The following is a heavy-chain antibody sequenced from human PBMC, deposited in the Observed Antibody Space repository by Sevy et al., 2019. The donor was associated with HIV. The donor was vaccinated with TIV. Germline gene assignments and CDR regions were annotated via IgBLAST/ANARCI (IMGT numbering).Heavy chain of an antibody. CDR2: IYFTGNT. CDR1: GGSFSSYF. Sequence: SETLSLTCSASGGSFSSYFWTWVRQSPGKGLEWIGNIYFTGNTDYSPSLKSRVTWSLDTSKSQFSLTLKSVTAADTAIYFCARDSTTRPRVLDYWGQGTLVTVSS. V-gene: IGHV4-59*01. D-gene: IGHD1-1*01. CDR3: ARDSTTRPRVLDY. J-gene: IGHJ4*02.